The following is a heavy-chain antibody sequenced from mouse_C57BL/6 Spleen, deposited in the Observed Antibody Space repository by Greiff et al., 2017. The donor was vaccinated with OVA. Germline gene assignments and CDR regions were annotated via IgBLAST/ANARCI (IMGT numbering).Heavy chain of an antibody. CDR1: GFSFNTYA. V-gene: IGHV10-1*01. CDR3: VRQGLRYAMDY. D-gene: IGHD2-4*01. Sequence: EVQGVESGGGLVQPKGSLKLSCAASGFSFNTYAMNWVRQAPGKGLEWVARIRSKSNNYATYYADSVKDRFTISRDDSESMLYLQMNNLKTEDTAMYYCVRQGLRYAMDYWGQGTSVTVSS. J-gene: IGHJ4*01. CDR2: IRSKSNNYAT.